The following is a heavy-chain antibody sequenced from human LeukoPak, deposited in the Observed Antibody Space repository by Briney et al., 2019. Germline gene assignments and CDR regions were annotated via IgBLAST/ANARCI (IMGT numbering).Heavy chain of an antibody. CDR1: GFTFSSYG. Sequence: GGSLRLSCAASGFTFSSYGMHWVRQAPGKGLEWVAVISYDGSNKYYADSVKGRFTISRDNSKNTLYLQMHSLRAEDTAVYYCAKGWGTAMPFGYWGQGTLVIVSS. V-gene: IGHV3-30*18. J-gene: IGHJ4*02. CDR2: ISYDGSNK. CDR3: AKGWGTAMPFGY. D-gene: IGHD5-18*01.